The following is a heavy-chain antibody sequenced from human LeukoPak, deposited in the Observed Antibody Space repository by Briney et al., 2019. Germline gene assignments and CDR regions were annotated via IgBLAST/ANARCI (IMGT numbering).Heavy chain of an antibody. CDR2: ISGNNGNT. CDR1: GYTFISYG. CDR3: ARDRVCSGGSCYSQGYYYYGMDA. J-gene: IGHJ6*02. D-gene: IGHD2-15*01. Sequence: ASVKVSCKASGYTFISYGISWVRQAPGQGLEWMGWISGNNGNTYYAQKVQGRVTMTTDTSTSTVYTELRSLRSDDTAVYYCARDRVCSGGSCYSQGYYYYGMDAWGQGTTVTVSS. V-gene: IGHV1-18*01.